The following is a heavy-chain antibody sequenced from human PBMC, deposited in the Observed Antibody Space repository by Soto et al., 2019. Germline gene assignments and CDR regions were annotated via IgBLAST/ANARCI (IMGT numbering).Heavy chain of an antibody. J-gene: IGHJ4*02. V-gene: IGHV3-23*01. Sequence: EVQLLESGGGLVQPGGSLRLSFAASGFTFSSYAMSWVRQAPGKGAEWVSAISGSGGSTYYADSVKGRFTISRDNSKNTLYLQMNSLRAEDTAVYYCAKDLAMVSICDYWGQGTLVTVSS. D-gene: IGHD5-18*01. CDR3: AKDLAMVSICDY. CDR2: ISGSGGST. CDR1: GFTFSSYA.